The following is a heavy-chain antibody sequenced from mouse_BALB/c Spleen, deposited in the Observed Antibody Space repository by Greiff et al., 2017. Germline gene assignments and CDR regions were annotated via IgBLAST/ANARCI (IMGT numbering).Heavy chain of an antibody. CDR2: ISSGSSTI. D-gene: IGHD2-3*01. V-gene: IGHV5-17*02. J-gene: IGHJ4*01. Sequence: EVQLVESGGGLVQPGGSRKLSCAASGFTFSSFGMHWVRQAPEKGLEWVAYISSGSSTIYYADTVKGRFTISRDNPKNTLFLQMTSLRSEDTAMYYCARYGYYVFYAMDYWGQGTSVTVSS. CDR3: ARYGYYVFYAMDY. CDR1: GFTFSSFG.